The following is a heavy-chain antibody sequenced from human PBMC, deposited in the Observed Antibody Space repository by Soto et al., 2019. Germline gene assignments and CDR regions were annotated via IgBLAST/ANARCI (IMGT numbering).Heavy chain of an antibody. J-gene: IGHJ3*02. V-gene: IGHV4-39*01. CDR2: IYKSGST. D-gene: IGHD7-27*01. Sequence: QLQLQESGPGLVKPSETLSLTCTVSGGSISSGNYYWGWIRQPPGEGLEWIGNIYKSGSTDYNPSLKSRVNISVDTSKNQFSLKLSSVTAADTVIYYCARLRRDGQTGYAFDIWGRGTMVTVSS. CDR1: GGSISSGNYY. CDR3: ARLRRDGQTGYAFDI.